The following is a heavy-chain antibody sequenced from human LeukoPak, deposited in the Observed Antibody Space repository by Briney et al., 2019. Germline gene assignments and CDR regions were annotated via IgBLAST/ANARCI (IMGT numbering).Heavy chain of an antibody. CDR2: IYPGDSDT. Sequence: GESLKISCQGSGSSFTSYWIGWVRQLPGKGLEWMGIIYPGDSDTRYSPSFQGQVTISADKSISTAYLQWSSLKASDTAMYYCARPRDIVAFYFDYWGQGTLVTVSS. CDR1: GSSFTSYW. CDR3: ARPRDIVAFYFDY. D-gene: IGHD5-12*01. J-gene: IGHJ4*02. V-gene: IGHV5-51*01.